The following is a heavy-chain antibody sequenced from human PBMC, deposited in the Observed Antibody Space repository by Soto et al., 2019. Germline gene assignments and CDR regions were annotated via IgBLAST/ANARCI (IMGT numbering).Heavy chain of an antibody. CDR2: IIPVFGTA. J-gene: IGHJ4*02. CDR3: ARPRGFCSSSSCYLDY. D-gene: IGHD2-2*01. V-gene: IGHV1-69*06. Sequence: QVQLVQSGAEVKKPGSSVKVSCKASRGTFSNYAITWVRQAPGQGLEWMGDIIPVFGTADYAQKFQARVTITADRSTSTAYMELGSLMSEDTAVYFRARPRGFCSSSSCYLDYWGQGTLVTVSS. CDR1: RGTFSNYA.